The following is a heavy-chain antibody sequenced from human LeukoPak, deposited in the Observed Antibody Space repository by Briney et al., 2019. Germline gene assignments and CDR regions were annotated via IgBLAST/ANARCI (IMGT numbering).Heavy chain of an antibody. CDR1: GFTFSDYY. CDR3: ANGYRHYYGMDV. J-gene: IGHJ6*02. D-gene: IGHD5-24*01. CDR2: ISSSVSTI. V-gene: IGHV3-11*01. Sequence: PGGSLRLSCAASGFTFSDYYMSWIRQAPGKGLEWASYISSSVSTIYYADSVKGRFTISRDNAKNSLYLQMNSLRAEDTAVYYCANGYRHYYGMDVWGQGTTVTVSS.